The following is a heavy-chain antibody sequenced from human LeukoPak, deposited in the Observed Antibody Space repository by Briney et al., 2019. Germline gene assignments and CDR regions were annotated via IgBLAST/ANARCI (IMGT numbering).Heavy chain of an antibody. J-gene: IGHJ4*02. D-gene: IGHD3-22*01. Sequence: SETLSLTCAAYGGSFSGYYWSWIRQPPGKGLEWIGEIKHSGSTNYNPSLKSRVPISVDPSKNQFSLKLSSVTAADTAVYYCARGGYYYDSSGYAYYFDYWGQGTLVTVSS. CDR2: IKHSGST. CDR1: GGSFSGYY. CDR3: ARGGYYYDSSGYAYYFDY. V-gene: IGHV4-34*01.